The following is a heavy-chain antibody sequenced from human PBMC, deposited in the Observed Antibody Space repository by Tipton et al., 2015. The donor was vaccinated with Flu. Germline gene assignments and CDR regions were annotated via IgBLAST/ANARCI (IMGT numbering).Heavy chain of an antibody. CDR1: GFTLSRYW. CDR3: AREKTVSGGMDV. Sequence: SLRLSCAASGFTLSRYWMTWVRQAPGKGLEWVANIKEDGSEKYYVDSVKGRFSISRDNAKNSLYLQMSSLRAEGTAVYYCAREKTVSGGMDVWGQGTTVPVSS. D-gene: IGHD3-10*01. V-gene: IGHV3-7*01. J-gene: IGHJ6*02. CDR2: IKEDGSEK.